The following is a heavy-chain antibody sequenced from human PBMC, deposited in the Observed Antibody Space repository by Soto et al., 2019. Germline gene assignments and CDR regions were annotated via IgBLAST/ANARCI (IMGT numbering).Heavy chain of an antibody. Sequence: PGGSLRLSCAASGFTFSSYGMHWVRQAPGKGLEWVAVISYDGSNKYYADSVKGRFTISRDNSKNTLYLQMNSLRAEDTAVYYCAKDRSLGLGSSSYRSMDVWGQGTTVTVSS. CDR1: GFTFSSYG. CDR3: AKDRSLGLGSSSYRSMDV. J-gene: IGHJ6*02. CDR2: ISYDGSNK. D-gene: IGHD6-6*01. V-gene: IGHV3-30*18.